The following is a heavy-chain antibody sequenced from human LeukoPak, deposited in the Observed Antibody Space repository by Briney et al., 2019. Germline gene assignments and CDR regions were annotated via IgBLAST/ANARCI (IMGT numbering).Heavy chain of an antibody. CDR3: ARMYSGTSYYFDF. V-gene: IGHV4-59*01. CDR1: GVSISDYH. CDR2: FSYSGST. Sequence: SETLSLTCSVSGVSISDYHWIWIRQPPAKRLEWMGYFSYSGSTRYNPSLKSRVTMSVDTSKNQFSLRLISVAAADTAVYYCARMYSGTSYYFDFWGQGTLVTVSS. J-gene: IGHJ4*02. D-gene: IGHD1-26*01.